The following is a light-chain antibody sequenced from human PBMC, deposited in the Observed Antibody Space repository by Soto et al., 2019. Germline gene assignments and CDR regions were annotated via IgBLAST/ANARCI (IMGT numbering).Light chain of an antibody. J-gene: IGLJ1*01. Sequence: QSALTQPASVSGSPGQSITISCTGTSSDVGGYNYVSWYQQHPGKAPKLMIYDVSNRPSGVSNRFSGSKSGNTASLTISGLQAEDEAGYYCSSYTSSSLVFGTGTKLTVL. CDR3: SSYTSSSLV. CDR1: SSDVGGYNY. CDR2: DVS. V-gene: IGLV2-14*01.